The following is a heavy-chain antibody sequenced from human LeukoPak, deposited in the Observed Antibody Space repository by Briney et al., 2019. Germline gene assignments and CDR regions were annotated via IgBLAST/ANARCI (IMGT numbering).Heavy chain of an antibody. V-gene: IGHV3-23*01. CDR2: IGVSGSPT. J-gene: IGHJ3*02. CDR3: AKDQVGNLPEAFDM. CDR1: GFIFRNYA. D-gene: IGHD1-26*01. Sequence: GGSLRLSCAASGFIFRNYAMAWVRQAPGKGLEWVSGIGVSGSPTYYADSVRGRFTISRDNSKDTLYLQMNNLRAEDTALYYCAKDQVGNLPEAFDMWGQGTMVTVSS.